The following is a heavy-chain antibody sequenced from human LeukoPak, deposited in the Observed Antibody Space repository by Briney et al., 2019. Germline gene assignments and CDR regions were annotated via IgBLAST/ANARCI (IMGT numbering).Heavy chain of an antibody. Sequence: GGSLRLSCAASGFTFSSYAMHWVRQAPGKGLEWVAVISYDGSNKYYADSVKGRFTISRDNSKNTLYLRMNSLRAEDTAVYYCARDSIAVAGYSFDYWGQGTLVTVSS. V-gene: IGHV3-30*04. CDR2: ISYDGSNK. CDR1: GFTFSSYA. J-gene: IGHJ4*02. CDR3: ARDSIAVAGYSFDY. D-gene: IGHD6-19*01.